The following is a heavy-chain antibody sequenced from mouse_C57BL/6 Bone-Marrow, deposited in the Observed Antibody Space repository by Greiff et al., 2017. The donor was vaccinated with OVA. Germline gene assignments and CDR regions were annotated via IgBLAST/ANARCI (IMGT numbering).Heavy chain of an antibody. CDR1: SYTFTGYW. Sequence: QVQLKESGAELLKPGASVKLSCKATSYTFTGYWIEWVKQRPGHGLEWIGEILPGSGSTNYNEKFKGKATFTADTSSNTAYMQLSSLTTEDSAIYYCARPYDYDGRPYYAMDYWGQGTSVTVSS. CDR3: ARPYDYDGRPYYAMDY. CDR2: ILPGSGST. D-gene: IGHD2-4*01. V-gene: IGHV1-9*01. J-gene: IGHJ4*01.